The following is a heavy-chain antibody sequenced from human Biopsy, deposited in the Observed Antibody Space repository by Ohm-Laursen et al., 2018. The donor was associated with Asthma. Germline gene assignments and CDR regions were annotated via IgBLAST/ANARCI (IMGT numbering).Heavy chain of an antibody. Sequence: TLSLTCSLSSGSGGYMRSGNYYWGWIRQPPGKGPEWIGSIYYSGSTYYNPSLESRVTVSADTKKNQFSLKLTSVTAADTAVYYCVRGSSSWHHGPFHYYYGLDVWGQGTTATVSS. D-gene: IGHD6-13*01. CDR1: SGSGGYMRSGNYY. CDR2: IYYSGST. V-gene: IGHV4-39*01. J-gene: IGHJ6*02. CDR3: VRGSSSWHHGPFHYYYGLDV.